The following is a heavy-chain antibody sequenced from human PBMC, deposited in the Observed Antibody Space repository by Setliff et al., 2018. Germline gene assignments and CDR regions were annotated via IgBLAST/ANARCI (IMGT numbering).Heavy chain of an antibody. J-gene: IGHJ5*02. CDR3: ARRGERFFNWFDP. CDR2: IYPGNADT. Sequence: GESLKISCKGSGYSFTDYWIAWVRQTPGKGLESMGTIYPGNADTRYSPSFQGQVTISTDTSINTAFLQWNNLKASDTAVYYCARRGERFFNWFDPWGQGTLVTVSS. D-gene: IGHD2-21*01. CDR1: GYSFTDYW. V-gene: IGHV5-51*01.